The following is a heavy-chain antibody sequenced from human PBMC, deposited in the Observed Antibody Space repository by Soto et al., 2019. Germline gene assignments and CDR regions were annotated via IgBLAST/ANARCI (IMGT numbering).Heavy chain of an antibody. Sequence: PSETLSLTCAVYGGSFSGYYWNWIRQPPGKGLEWIGEINHSGSTNYNPSLKSRVTISVDTSKNQFSLKLSSVTAADTAVYYCARDVRFDPWGQGTLVTVSS. J-gene: IGHJ5*02. CDR3: ARDVRFDP. CDR1: GGSFSGYY. CDR2: INHSGST. V-gene: IGHV4-34*01.